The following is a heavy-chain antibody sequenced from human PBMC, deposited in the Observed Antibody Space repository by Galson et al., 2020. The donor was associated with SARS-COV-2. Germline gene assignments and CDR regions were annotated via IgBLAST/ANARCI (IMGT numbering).Heavy chain of an antibody. CDR3: ARFLRVGPSGHYYFDQ. V-gene: IGHV3-7*01. D-gene: IGHD5-12*01. CDR2: IKHAGDEK. Sequence: GGFLRLSCTVSGFTFSNYYMTWVRQAPGKGLEWLANIKHAGDEKSYVDSVKGRFTISGDNAKNSLYLQMNSLRAEDTAVYYCARFLRVGPSGHYYFDQWGQGTLVTVSS. J-gene: IGHJ4*02. CDR1: GFTFSNYY.